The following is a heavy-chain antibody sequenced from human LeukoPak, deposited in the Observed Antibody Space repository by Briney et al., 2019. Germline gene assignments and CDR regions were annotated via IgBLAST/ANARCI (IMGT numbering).Heavy chain of an antibody. CDR1: GFTLSSYW. J-gene: IGHJ4*02. Sequence: PEVSLRLSCAASGFTLSSYWMSWVRQAPGKGLEWVANINQDGSQKYHVDSVKGRFTISRDNAKNSLYLQMNSLRAEDTAVYYCARAVAARSSYWGQGTLVTVSS. CDR2: INQDGSQK. CDR3: ARAVAARSSY. V-gene: IGHV3-7*01. D-gene: IGHD6-6*01.